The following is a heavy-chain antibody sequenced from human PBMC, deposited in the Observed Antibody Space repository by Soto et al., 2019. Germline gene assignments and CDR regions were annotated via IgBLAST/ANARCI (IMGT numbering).Heavy chain of an antibody. CDR1: GGSISSGGYY. V-gene: IGHV4-31*03. CDR2: IYYSGST. CDR3: ARDTSWFTTPLNCSPSAMAV. J-gene: IGHJ6*02. D-gene: IGHD1-1*01. Sequence: PSETLSLTCTVSGGSISSGGYYWSWIRQHPGKGLEWIGYIYYSGSTYYNPSLKSRVTISVDTSKNQFSLKLSSVTAADTAVYYCARDTSWFTTPLNCSPSAMAVWGHGTAATVS.